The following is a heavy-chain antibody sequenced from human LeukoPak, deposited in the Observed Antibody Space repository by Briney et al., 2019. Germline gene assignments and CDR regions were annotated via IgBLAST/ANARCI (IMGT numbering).Heavy chain of an antibody. Sequence: SETLSLTCTVSGGFISSSSYHWGWIRQPPGKGLEWIGSIHYSGSTYYNPSLKSRVTISVDTSKNQFSLKLTSVTAADTAVYYCARHPSGRMWLQQGGWFDPWGQGTLVTVS. CDR1: GGFISSSSYH. V-gene: IGHV4-39*01. J-gene: IGHJ5*02. CDR2: IHYSGST. D-gene: IGHD5-24*01. CDR3: ARHPSGRMWLQQGGWFDP.